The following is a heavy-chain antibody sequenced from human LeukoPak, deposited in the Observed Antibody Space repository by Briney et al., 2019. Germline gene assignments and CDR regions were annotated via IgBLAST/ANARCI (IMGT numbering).Heavy chain of an antibody. J-gene: IGHJ4*02. V-gene: IGHV4-4*02. CDR3: ARGDDILTGYYNGDNY. CDR2: IYHSGTT. CDR1: GGSISISNW. D-gene: IGHD3-9*01. Sequence: SETLSLTCAVSGGSISISNWWSWVRQPPGKGLEWIGEIYHSGTTTYNPSLKSRVTISVDTSKNQFSLKLSSVTAADTAVYYCARGDDILTGYYNGDNYWGQGTLVTVSS.